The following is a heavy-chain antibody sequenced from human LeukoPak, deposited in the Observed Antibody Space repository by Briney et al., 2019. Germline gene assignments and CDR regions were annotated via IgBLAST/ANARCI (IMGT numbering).Heavy chain of an antibody. CDR1: GFTFSTYA. CDR2: ISGGGRDT. J-gene: IGHJ6*03. Sequence: EPGGSLRLSCAASGFTFSTYAMSWVRQAPGKGLEWLSTISGGGRDTFYADSVKGRFTVSRDNSKNTLYLQMSSLRAEDTAVYFCAKNRGANSYNYYMDGWGKGTTVTVSS. CDR3: AKNRGANSYNYYMDG. V-gene: IGHV3-23*01. D-gene: IGHD4/OR15-4a*01.